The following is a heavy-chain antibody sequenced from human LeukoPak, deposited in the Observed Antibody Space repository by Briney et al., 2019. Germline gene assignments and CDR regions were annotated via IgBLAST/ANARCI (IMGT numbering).Heavy chain of an antibody. CDR1: GGSFSGYY. Sequence: PSETLSLTCAVYGGSFSGYYWSWIRQLPGKGLEWIGEINHSGSTNYNPSLKSRVTISVDTSKNQFSLKLSSVTAADTAVYYCARGRIAAWYYFDYWGQGTLVTVSS. CDR3: ARGRIAAWYYFDY. J-gene: IGHJ4*02. V-gene: IGHV4-34*01. CDR2: INHSGST. D-gene: IGHD6-6*01.